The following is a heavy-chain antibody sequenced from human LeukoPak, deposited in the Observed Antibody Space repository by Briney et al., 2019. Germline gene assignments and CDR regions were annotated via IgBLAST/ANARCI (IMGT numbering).Heavy chain of an antibody. Sequence: GGSLRLSCAASGFTFSRHWMSWVRQTPGKGLERVAHMNQDGSAIYYVDSVKGRFTISRDNAKNSLCLQMTGLTVADTAVYYCARTVPGYPDDYFDYWGQGTTVTVSS. V-gene: IGHV3-7*01. CDR3: ARTVPGYPDDYFDY. D-gene: IGHD6-19*01. CDR1: GFTFSRHW. J-gene: IGHJ4*03. CDR2: MNQDGSAI.